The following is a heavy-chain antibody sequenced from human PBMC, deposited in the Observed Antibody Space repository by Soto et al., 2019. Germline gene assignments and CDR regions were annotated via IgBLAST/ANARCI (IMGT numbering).Heavy chain of an antibody. D-gene: IGHD2-21*02. CDR3: AICGGNSVYFDY. Sequence: QVQLQQSGPRLVKPSQTLSLTCTVSGGSISSGDYYWSWIRQPPGKGLEWLGYIYHSGSTYYNPSLESRVTISVDPSKNQFSLKLSSVTAADTAVYYCAICGGNSVYFDYWGQGTLVTVSS. V-gene: IGHV4-30-4*01. J-gene: IGHJ4*02. CDR2: IYHSGST. CDR1: GGSISSGDYY.